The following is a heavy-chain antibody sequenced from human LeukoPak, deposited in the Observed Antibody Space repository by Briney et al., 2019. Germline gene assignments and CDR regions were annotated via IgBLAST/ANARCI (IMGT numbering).Heavy chain of an antibody. CDR3: AKDRVSVYYYDSSGYYYFDY. CDR2: ISGSGGST. V-gene: IGHV3-23*01. D-gene: IGHD3-22*01. CDR1: GFTFSSYA. Sequence: PGGSLRLSCAASGFTFSSYAMSWVRQAPGKGLEWVSAISGSGGSTYYADSVKGRFTISRDNSKHTLYLQMNSLRAEDTAVYYCAKDRVSVYYYDSSGYYYFDYWGQGTLVTVSS. J-gene: IGHJ4*02.